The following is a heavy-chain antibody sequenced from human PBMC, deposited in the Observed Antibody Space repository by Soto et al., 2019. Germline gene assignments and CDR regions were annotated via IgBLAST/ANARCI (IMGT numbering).Heavy chain of an antibody. CDR1: GYTFTDYA. Sequence: HVELVQSGADVKKPGASVTISCTASGYTFTDYALHWVRQAPGQRLEWMGWMNAGVGNTLYSQKLQGRITITRDTSASTAYMELNSLKSEDTAIYYCARDTGYTFGSLNYWGPGTLVTVSS. CDR3: ARDTGYTFGSLNY. CDR2: MNAGVGNT. D-gene: IGHD5-18*01. V-gene: IGHV1-3*01. J-gene: IGHJ4*02.